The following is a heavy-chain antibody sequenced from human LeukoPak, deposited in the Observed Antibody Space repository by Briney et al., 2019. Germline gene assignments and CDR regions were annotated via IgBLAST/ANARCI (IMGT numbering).Heavy chain of an antibody. V-gene: IGHV3-23*01. D-gene: IGHD3-3*01. Sequence: GGSLRLSCAASGFTFSSYAMSWVRRAPGKGLEWVSAISGSGGSTYYADSVKGRFTISRDNSKNTLYLQMNSLRAEDTAVYYCASISITIFGVVPSFDYWGQGTLVTVSS. J-gene: IGHJ4*02. CDR1: GFTFSSYA. CDR2: ISGSGGST. CDR3: ASISITIFGVVPSFDY.